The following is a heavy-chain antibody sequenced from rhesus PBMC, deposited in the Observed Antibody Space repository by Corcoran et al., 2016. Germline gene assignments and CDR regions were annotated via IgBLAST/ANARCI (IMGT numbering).Heavy chain of an antibody. J-gene: IGHJ6*01. D-gene: IGHD6-31*01. CDR3: ASSGGYGLDS. Sequence: QVKLQQWGEGLMKPSETLSLTCAVYGGSSTGYYLSWIRQPTGKGVEWIGIMDGNRANTNYNPALKNRLTISKDTSKNHFSLKLSSVTAADTAVYYCASSGGYGLDSWGQGVVVTVSS. CDR1: GGSSTGYY. CDR2: MDGNRANT. V-gene: IGHV4-73*01.